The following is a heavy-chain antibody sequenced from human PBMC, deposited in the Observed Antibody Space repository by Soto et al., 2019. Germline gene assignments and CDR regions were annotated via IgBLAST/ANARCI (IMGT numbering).Heavy chain of an antibody. CDR2: MNPNSGNT. V-gene: IGHV1-8*01. J-gene: IGHJ3*02. Sequence: QVPLVQSGAEVKKPGASVKVSCKASGYTFTSYDINWVRQATGQGLEWMGWMNPNSGNTGYAQKFQGRVTMTRNTSISTAYMELSSLRSEDTAVYYCARGLGCSSTSCYDDAFDIWGQGTMVTVSS. D-gene: IGHD2-2*01. CDR3: ARGLGCSSTSCYDDAFDI. CDR1: GYTFTSYD.